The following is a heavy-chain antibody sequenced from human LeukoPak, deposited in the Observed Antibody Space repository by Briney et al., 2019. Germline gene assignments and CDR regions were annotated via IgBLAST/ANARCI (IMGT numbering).Heavy chain of an antibody. CDR3: ASQSYSYGYGKKYYLDY. V-gene: IGHV1-69*04. CDR1: GGTFSSYA. Sequence: SVKVSCKASGGTFSSYAISWVRQAPGQGLEWMGRIIPILGIANYAQKFQGRVTITADKSTSTAYMELSSLRSEDTAVYYCASQSYSYGYGKKYYLDYWGQGTLVTVSS. J-gene: IGHJ4*02. D-gene: IGHD5-18*01. CDR2: IIPILGIA.